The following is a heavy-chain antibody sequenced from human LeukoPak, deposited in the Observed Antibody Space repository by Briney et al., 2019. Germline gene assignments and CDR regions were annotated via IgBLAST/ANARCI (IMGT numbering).Heavy chain of an antibody. CDR3: AREGKDSSSWYPTASDY. J-gene: IGHJ4*02. V-gene: IGHV3-48*04. D-gene: IGHD6-13*01. CDR1: GFTFSSYS. Sequence: PGGSLRLSCAASGFTFSSYSMNWIRQAPGKGLEWVSYIDGSSNNIYYAESVKGRFTISRDNAKNSLYLQMNSLRAEDTAVYYCAREGKDSSSWYPTASDYWGQGTLVTVSS. CDR2: IDGSSNNI.